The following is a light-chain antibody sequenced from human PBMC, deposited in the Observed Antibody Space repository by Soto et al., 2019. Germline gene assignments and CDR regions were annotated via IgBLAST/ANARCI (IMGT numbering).Light chain of an antibody. Sequence: QSALTQPRSVSGSPGQSVTISCTGTSSDVGTYTYVSWYQQHPGKAPRVMIYDVTKRPSGVPDRFSGSKSGNTASLSISGLQAEDEADYYCCSYAGDYTFVVFGGGTKVTVL. CDR1: SSDVGTYTY. CDR3: CSYAGDYTFVV. CDR2: DVT. J-gene: IGLJ2*01. V-gene: IGLV2-11*01.